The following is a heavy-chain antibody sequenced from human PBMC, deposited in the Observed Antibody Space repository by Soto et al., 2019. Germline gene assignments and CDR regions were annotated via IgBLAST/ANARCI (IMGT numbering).Heavy chain of an antibody. V-gene: IGHV3-30*18. CDR3: AKDLHRPGMNDYYGMDV. Sequence: PGGSLRLSCEASEFTFSRSGMHWVRQAPGKGLEWVAVISYDGSNKYYTDSVKGRFTISRDNSKNTLYLQMNSLRAEDTAVYYCAKDLHRPGMNDYYGMDVWGQGTTVTVSS. CDR2: ISYDGSNK. CDR1: EFTFSRSG. J-gene: IGHJ6*02. D-gene: IGHD6-13*01.